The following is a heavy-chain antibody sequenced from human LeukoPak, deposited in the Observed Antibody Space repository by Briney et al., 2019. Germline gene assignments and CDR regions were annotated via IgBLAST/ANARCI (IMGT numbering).Heavy chain of an antibody. D-gene: IGHD3-10*01. CDR1: GGSFSGYY. J-gene: IGHJ4*02. CDR2: INHSGST. Sequence: SETLSLTCAVYGGSFSGYYWSWIRQPPGKGLEWIGEINHSGSTNYNPSLKSRVTISVDTSKNQFSLKLSSVTAADTAVYYCARGRAAGYYGSGSYVVYYFDYWGQGTLVTVSS. V-gene: IGHV4-34*01. CDR3: ARGRAAGYYGSGSYVVYYFDY.